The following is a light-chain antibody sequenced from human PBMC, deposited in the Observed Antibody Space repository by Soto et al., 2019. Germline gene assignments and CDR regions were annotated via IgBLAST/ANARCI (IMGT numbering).Light chain of an antibody. CDR3: QQYNNWPRA. CDR1: HNVNSN. J-gene: IGKJ3*01. V-gene: IGKV3-15*01. CDR2: GAS. Sequence: EIVMTQSPATLPVSPGETATLSCRASHNVNSNIAWYQQRPGQAPRLLIYGASTRATGIPARFSGSGSGTEFTLTISSLQSEDFAVYYCQQYNNWPRAFGPGTKVDIK.